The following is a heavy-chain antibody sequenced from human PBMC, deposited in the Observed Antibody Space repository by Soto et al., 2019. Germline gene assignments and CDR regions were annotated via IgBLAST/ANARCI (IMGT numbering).Heavy chain of an antibody. V-gene: IGHV3-48*03. Sequence: GGSLRLSCAASGFTFSTYEMHWVRQAPGKGLEWVSCISSGGSSVYYADSVKGRFTISRDNSRNSLYLQMNSLRDEDTALYYWVRNCSYTLCNGVVKRNFDFWGQGALVTVSS. CDR2: ISSGGSSV. CDR1: GFTFSTYE. J-gene: IGHJ4*02. CDR3: VRNCSYTLCNGVVKRNFDF. D-gene: IGHD3-3*01.